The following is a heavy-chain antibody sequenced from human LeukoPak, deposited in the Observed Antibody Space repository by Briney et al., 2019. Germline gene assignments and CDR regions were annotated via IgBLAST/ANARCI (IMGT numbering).Heavy chain of an antibody. CDR1: GFTFNTHG. V-gene: IGHV3-33*06. CDR3: AKDTAVQFLEPAF. J-gene: IGHJ4*02. Sequence: GGSLRLSCAASGFTFNTHGMHWVRQAPGKGLEWVAAIWFDGSVKHYSDAVKGRFTISRDNSLNTLYLQMNSLRVEDTAIYYCAKDTAVQFLEPAFWGQVTLVTVSS. CDR2: IWFDGSVK. D-gene: IGHD3-3*01.